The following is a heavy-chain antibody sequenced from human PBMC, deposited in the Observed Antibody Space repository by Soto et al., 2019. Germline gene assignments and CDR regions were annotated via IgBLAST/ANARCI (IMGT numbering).Heavy chain of an antibody. D-gene: IGHD2-15*01. V-gene: IGHV3-30*04. CDR1: GFTFSAFA. J-gene: IGHJ4*02. CDR3: VKGVLRKPAYSTY. CDR2: ISYDVRNA. Sequence: HPGGSLRLSCTVPGFTFSAFAMYWVRQGPGKGLGWVGLISYDVRNADYADSVRGRLTISRDNSRYTLYLDMKRLSAEHSAVYFYVKGVLRKPAYSTYWGQGTWATV.